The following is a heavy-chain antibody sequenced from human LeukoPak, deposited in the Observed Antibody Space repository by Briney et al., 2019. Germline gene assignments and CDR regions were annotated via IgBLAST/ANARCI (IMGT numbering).Heavy chain of an antibody. CDR2: INPNSGGT. CDR1: GYTFTGYY. CDR3: ARDAELLWFGELSSFGY. D-gene: IGHD3-10*01. Sequence: ASVKVSCKASGYTFTGYYMHWVRQAPGQGLEWMGWINPNSGGTNYAQKFQGRVTMTRDTSISTAYMELSRLRSDDTAVYYCARDAELLWFGELSSFGYWGQGTLVTVSS. V-gene: IGHV1-2*02. J-gene: IGHJ4*02.